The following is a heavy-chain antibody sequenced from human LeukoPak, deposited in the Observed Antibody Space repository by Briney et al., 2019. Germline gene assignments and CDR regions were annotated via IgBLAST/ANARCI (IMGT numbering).Heavy chain of an antibody. CDR1: GGTFSSYA. CDR3: ARLNAARFWFDP. CDR2: IIPIFGTA. D-gene: IGHD6-6*01. V-gene: IGHV1-69*05. J-gene: IGHJ5*02. Sequence: SVKVSCKASGGTFSSYAISWVRQAPGQGLEWMGGIIPIFGTANYAQKFQGRVTITTDESTSTAYMELSSLISEDTAVYYCARLNAARFWFDPWGQGTLVTVSS.